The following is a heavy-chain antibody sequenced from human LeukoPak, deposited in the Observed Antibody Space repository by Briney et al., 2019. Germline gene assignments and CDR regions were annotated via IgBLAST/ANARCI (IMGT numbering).Heavy chain of an antibody. V-gene: IGHV3-23*01. CDR1: GFTFGSID. CDR2: ISASGGTT. Sequence: GGSLRLFCAASGFTFGSIDMNWVRQAPGKGLEWVSVISASGGTTNYADSVKGRFTISRDNSKNTVYLQMKSLRADDTAVYYCGKDVDGGGYSSPDYWGQGTLVTVSS. D-gene: IGHD6-13*01. J-gene: IGHJ4*02. CDR3: GKDVDGGGYSSPDY.